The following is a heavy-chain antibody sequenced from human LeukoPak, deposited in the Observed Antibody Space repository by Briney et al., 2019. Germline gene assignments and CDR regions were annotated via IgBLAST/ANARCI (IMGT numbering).Heavy chain of an antibody. CDR2: INWNGGST. CDR1: GFTFDDYA. D-gene: IGHD3-22*01. CDR3: ARDNALNYYDSSGYYYYYSYMDV. J-gene: IGHJ6*03. V-gene: IGHV3-9*01. Sequence: QPGRSLRLSCAASGFTFDDYAMHWVRQAPGKGLEWVSGINWNGGSTGYADSVKGRFTISRDNAKNSLYLQMNSLRAEDTALYYCARDNALNYYDSSGYYYYYSYMDVWGKGTTVTVSS.